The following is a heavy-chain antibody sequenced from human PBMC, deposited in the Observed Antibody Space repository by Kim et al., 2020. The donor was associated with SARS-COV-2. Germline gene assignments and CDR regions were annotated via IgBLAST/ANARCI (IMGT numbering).Heavy chain of an antibody. Sequence: SETLSLTCTVSGGSISSSSYYWGWIRQPPGKGLEWIGSIYYSGSTYYNPSLKSRVTISVDTSKNQFSLKLSSVTAADTAVYYCARQELRYFDWVGPGSWFDPWGQGTLVTVSS. V-gene: IGHV4-39*01. CDR2: IYYSGST. J-gene: IGHJ5*02. D-gene: IGHD3-9*01. CDR1: GGSISSSSYY. CDR3: ARQELRYFDWVGPGSWFDP.